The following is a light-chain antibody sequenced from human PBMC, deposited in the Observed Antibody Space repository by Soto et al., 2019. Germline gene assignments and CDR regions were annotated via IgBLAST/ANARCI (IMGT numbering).Light chain of an antibody. CDR3: EQDNNWPIP. Sequence: EMGMKKTPVNLSVSTGERANFSCRASQYIGSNLAWYQQKPGQAPRLLIYGASTRATGIPARFSGSGSGTEFTLTISSLQSEDFAGYYCEQDNNWPIPFAQVTRLEVK. V-gene: IGKV3-15*01. CDR1: QYIGSN. J-gene: IGKJ5*01. CDR2: GAS.